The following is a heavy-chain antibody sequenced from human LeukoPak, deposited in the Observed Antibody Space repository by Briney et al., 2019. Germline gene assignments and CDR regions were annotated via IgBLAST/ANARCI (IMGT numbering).Heavy chain of an antibody. CDR1: GFTFSSYS. D-gene: IGHD2-15*01. CDR3: AKVMPPGRIRFYSYYMDV. J-gene: IGHJ6*03. V-gene: IGHV3-48*04. CDR2: ISSSSSKI. Sequence: PGGSLRLSCAASGFTFSSYSMNWVRQAPRKGLEWVSYISSSSSKIYYADSVKGRFTISRDNTKNSLYLQMNSLRAGDTAVYYCAKVMPPGRIRFYSYYMDVWGKGTTVTVS.